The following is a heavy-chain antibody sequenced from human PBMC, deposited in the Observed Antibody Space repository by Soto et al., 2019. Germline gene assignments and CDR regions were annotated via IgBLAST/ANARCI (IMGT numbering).Heavy chain of an antibody. CDR2: IYYSGST. CDR1: GGSISSSSYY. Sequence: SETLSLTCTVSGGSISSSSYYWGWIRQPPGKGLEWIGSIYYSGSTYYNPSLKSRVTISVDTSKNQFSLKLSSVTAADTAVYYCAQPRGSSDAFDIWGQGTMVTVSS. CDR3: AQPRGSSDAFDI. J-gene: IGHJ3*02. V-gene: IGHV4-39*01. D-gene: IGHD6-6*01.